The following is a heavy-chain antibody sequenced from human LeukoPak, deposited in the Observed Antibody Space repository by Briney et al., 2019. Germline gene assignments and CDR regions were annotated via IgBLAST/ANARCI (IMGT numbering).Heavy chain of an antibody. CDR3: ARGPPAVAFDI. Sequence: ASVKVSCKASGYTFTSYYMHWVRQAPGQGLEWMGRIIPILGIANYAQKFRGRVTITADKSTSTAYMELSSLRSEDTAVYYCARGPPAVAFDIWGQGTMVTVSS. CDR2: IIPILGIA. J-gene: IGHJ3*02. CDR1: GYTFTSYY. V-gene: IGHV1-69*04.